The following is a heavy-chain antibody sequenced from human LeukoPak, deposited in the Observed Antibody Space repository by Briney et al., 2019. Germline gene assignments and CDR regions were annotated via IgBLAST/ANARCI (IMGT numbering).Heavy chain of an antibody. CDR2: IKQDGSEK. CDR1: GFTFSSYW. D-gene: IGHD2-15*01. J-gene: IGHJ4*02. CDR3: ARDSALYCSGGSCTDY. Sequence: GGSLRLSCAASGFTFSSYWMSWVRQAPGKGLEWVANIKQDGSEKYYVDSVKGRFTISRDNAKNSLYLQMNGLRAEDTAVYYCARDSALYCSGGSCTDYWGQGTLVTVSS. V-gene: IGHV3-7*01.